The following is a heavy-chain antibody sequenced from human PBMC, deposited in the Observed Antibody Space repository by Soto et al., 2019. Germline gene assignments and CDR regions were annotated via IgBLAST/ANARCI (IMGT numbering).Heavy chain of an antibody. CDR3: AKDGPTQTY. J-gene: IGHJ4*02. CDR2: ISWNSGSI. V-gene: IGHV3-9*01. Sequence: GGSLRLSCAASGFTFDHYAMHWVRQAPGKGLEWVSGISWNSGSIGYADSVKGRFTISRDNAKNSLYLQMNSLRAEDTALYYCAKDGPTQTYWGQGTLVTVYS. CDR1: GFTFDHYA.